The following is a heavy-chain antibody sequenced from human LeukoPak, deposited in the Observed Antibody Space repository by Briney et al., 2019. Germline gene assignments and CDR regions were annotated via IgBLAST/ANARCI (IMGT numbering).Heavy chain of an antibody. CDR2: LNAANGNT. V-gene: IGHV1-3*01. Sequence: GASVKVSCKASGYTFTNYPMHWVRQAPGQRLEWMGWLNAANGNTKYSQRFRGRVTITRDTSASTAYMELSSLRSEDTAVYYCARAIDYHDSTRSGVYGTAVWGQGTTVTVSS. CDR3: ARAIDYHDSTRSGVYGTAV. CDR1: GYTFTNYP. J-gene: IGHJ6*02. D-gene: IGHD3-10*01.